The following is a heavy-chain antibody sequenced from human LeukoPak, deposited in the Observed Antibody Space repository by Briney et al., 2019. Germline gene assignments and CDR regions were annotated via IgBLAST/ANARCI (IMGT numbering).Heavy chain of an antibody. Sequence: SETLSLTRTVSGGSISSYYWSWIRQPPGKGLEWVGYIYYSGSTNYNPSLKSRVTISVDTSKNQFSLKLSSVTAADTAVYYCARGETYYYDSSGYYHVPFDYWGQGTLVTVSS. CDR2: IYYSGST. CDR1: GGSISSYY. CDR3: ARGETYYYDSSGYYHVPFDY. J-gene: IGHJ4*02. D-gene: IGHD3-22*01. V-gene: IGHV4-59*01.